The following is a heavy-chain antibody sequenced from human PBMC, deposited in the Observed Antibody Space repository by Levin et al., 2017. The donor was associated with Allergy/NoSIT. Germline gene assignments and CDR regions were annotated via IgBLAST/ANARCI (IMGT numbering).Heavy chain of an antibody. CDR1: GGSISSYY. D-gene: IGHD5-24*01. CDR3: ARQDGYNIDY. V-gene: IGHV4-59*01. J-gene: IGHJ4*02. CDR2: IYYSGST. Sequence: KTSETLSLTCTVSGGSISSYYWSWIRQPPGKGLEWIGYIYYSGSTNYNPSLKSRVTISVDTSKNQFSLKLRSVTAADTAVYYCARQDGYNIDYWGQGTLVTVSS.